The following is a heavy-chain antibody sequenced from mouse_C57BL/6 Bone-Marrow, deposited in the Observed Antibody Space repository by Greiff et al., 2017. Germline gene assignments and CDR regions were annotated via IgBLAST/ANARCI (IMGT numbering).Heavy chain of an antibody. CDR3: ARDGDGYYGVAY. J-gene: IGHJ3*01. Sequence: EVHLVESGGGLVKPGGSLKLSCAASGFTFSSYAMSWVRQTPEKRLEWVATISDGGSYTYYPDNVKGRFTISRDNAKNNLYLQMSHLKSEDTAMYYCARDGDGYYGVAYWGQGTLVTVSA. V-gene: IGHV5-4*01. D-gene: IGHD2-3*01. CDR1: GFTFSSYA. CDR2: ISDGGSYT.